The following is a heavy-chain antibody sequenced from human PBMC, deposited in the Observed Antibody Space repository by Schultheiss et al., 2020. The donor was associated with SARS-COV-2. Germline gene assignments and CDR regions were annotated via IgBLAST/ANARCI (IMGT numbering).Heavy chain of an antibody. D-gene: IGHD3-16*01. CDR1: GASISSFY. CDR3: ARATRVESLFSVRGGHLDY. CDR2: IYYSVNS. V-gene: IGHV4-59*01. Sequence: SQTLSLTCTVSGASISSFYWSWIRQPPGKGLEWIGYIYYSVNSWYNPSLKSRVTISGDASKNQFSLKLGSVTAAYTAVYFCARATRVESLFSVRGGHLDYWGRGTQVTVSS. J-gene: IGHJ4*02.